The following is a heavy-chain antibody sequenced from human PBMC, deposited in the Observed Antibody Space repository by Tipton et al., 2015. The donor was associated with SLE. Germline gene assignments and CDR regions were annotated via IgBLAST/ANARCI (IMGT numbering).Heavy chain of an antibody. Sequence: LSLTCAASGFTFSIYGIHWVRQAPGKGLEWVAFIRYDGSNKYYADSVKGRFTISRDNSKNTLYLQMNSLRAEDTAVYYCAKDSGSSWYSGWIDPWGQGTLVTVSS. CDR3: AKDSGSSWYSGWIDP. CDR2: IRYDGSNK. V-gene: IGHV3-30*02. D-gene: IGHD6-13*01. CDR1: GFTFSIYG. J-gene: IGHJ5*02.